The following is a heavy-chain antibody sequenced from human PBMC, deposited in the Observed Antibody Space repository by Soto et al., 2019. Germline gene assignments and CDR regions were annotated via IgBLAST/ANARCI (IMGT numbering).Heavy chain of an antibody. CDR2: MNPNSGNT. V-gene: IGHV1-8*01. Sequence: QVQLVQSGAEVKKPGASVKVSCKASGYTFTSYDINWVRQATGQGLEWMGWMNPNSGNTGYAQKFQGRVTMTRSTSISTAYMELSILRSEDTAVYYCAMSIMITIGGVIATDAFDIWGQGTMVTVSS. CDR1: GYTFTSYD. CDR3: AMSIMITIGGVIATDAFDI. J-gene: IGHJ3*02. D-gene: IGHD3-16*02.